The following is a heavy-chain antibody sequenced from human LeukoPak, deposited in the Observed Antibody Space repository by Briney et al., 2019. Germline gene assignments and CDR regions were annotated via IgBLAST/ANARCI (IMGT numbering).Heavy chain of an antibody. J-gene: IGHJ4*02. CDR1: GASISSFY. D-gene: IGHD4-17*01. Sequence: SETLSLPCTISGASISSFYWSWIRQPPGKGLEWIGSINYSGSTNYNPSLKSRVTISIDTSKNRMSLKLIFVTDADTAVYYCARDPIHRGDYNADWGQGALVSVSS. V-gene: IGHV4-59*01. CDR2: INYSGST. CDR3: ARDPIHRGDYNAD.